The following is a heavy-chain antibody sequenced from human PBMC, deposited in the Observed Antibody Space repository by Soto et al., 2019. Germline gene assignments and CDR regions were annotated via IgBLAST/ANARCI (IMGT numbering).Heavy chain of an antibody. CDR3: TTDAQWGI. J-gene: IGHJ3*02. CDR2: IKSKNDGGAT. Sequence: EVQLVESGGGLVKPGGCLRLSCAASGLNFNNAWMNWVRQAPGKGLEWVGRIKSKNDGGATEYSAPLKDRFTISRDDSKNTHYLQMNSLTTEDTAVYYCTTDAQWGIWGKGTMVTVSS. D-gene: IGHD2-8*01. CDR1: GLNFNNAW. V-gene: IGHV3-15*07.